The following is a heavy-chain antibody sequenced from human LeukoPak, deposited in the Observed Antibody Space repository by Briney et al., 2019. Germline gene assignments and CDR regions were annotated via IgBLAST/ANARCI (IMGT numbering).Heavy chain of an antibody. Sequence: PSETLSLTCAVSGFSISSGYFWAWIRQSPGKGLEWIGSIFHSGVTYYNPSLKSRITISVDTSKNQFSLRLNSVTAADTAVYYCARRISTRRGGTCSSTSCYFDYWGQGTLVTVSS. J-gene: IGHJ4*01. CDR1: GFSISSGYF. CDR3: ARRISTRRGGTCSSTSCYFDY. CDR2: IFHSGVT. V-gene: IGHV4-38-2*01. D-gene: IGHD2-2*01.